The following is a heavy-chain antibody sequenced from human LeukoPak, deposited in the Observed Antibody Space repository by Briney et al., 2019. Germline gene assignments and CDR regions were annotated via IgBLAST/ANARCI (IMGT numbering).Heavy chain of an antibody. CDR1: GYTFRGNY. CDR3: ARDPSSVTLYFFDY. Sequence: ASVKVSCKASGYTFRGNYIHWLRQAPGQGLEWMGWIDANNGDTKSAQKFQGRVTMSRDTSISTAYMDLSSLSPDDAAVYYCARDPSSVTLYFFDYWGHGTLVTVS. D-gene: IGHD4-11*01. V-gene: IGHV1-2*02. CDR2: IDANNGDT. J-gene: IGHJ4*01.